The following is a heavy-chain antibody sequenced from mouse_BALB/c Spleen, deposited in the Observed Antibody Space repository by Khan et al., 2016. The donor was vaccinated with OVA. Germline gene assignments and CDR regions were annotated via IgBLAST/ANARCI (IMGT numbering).Heavy chain of an antibody. V-gene: IGHV3-2*02. J-gene: IGHJ4*01. Sequence: EVKLLESGPGLVKPSQSLSLTCTVTGYAITSDYAWNWIRQFPGNKLEWMGYISSTGSTSYNPSLQSRISITRDNSKNQFFLQLKSVTTEDPATYSFASSHYYGYGYALAYWGQGTSVTVSS. CDR3: ASSHYYGYGYALAY. CDR2: ISSTGST. CDR1: GYAITSDYA. D-gene: IGHD2-2*01.